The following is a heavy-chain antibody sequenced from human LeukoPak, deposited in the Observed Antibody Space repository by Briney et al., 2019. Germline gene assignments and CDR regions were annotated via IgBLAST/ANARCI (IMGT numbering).Heavy chain of an antibody. D-gene: IGHD3-10*01. V-gene: IGHV5-51*01. CDR1: GYSFSNYW. Sequence: GASLKISCEGSGYSFSNYWIGWGRQMPGKGLEWMGIIYPGDSNTKYNPSFQGQVTISADKSVSTAYLQWSNLKASDTAMYYCARRGGLDYWGQGTLVTVSS. J-gene: IGHJ4*02. CDR2: IYPGDSNT. CDR3: ARRGGLDY.